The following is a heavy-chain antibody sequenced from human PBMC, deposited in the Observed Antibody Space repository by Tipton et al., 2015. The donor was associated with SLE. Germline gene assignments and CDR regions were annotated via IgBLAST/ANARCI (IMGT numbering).Heavy chain of an antibody. CDR1: GGSISSSSYY. Sequence: TLSLTCTVSGGSISSSSYYWGWIRQPPEKGLEWIGSIYYSGNTYYNPSLKSRVSVSIDSSKNQFSLRLSSVAAADTAVYYCASGFGELLIPQYWGQGAPVTVSS. J-gene: IGHJ4*02. V-gene: IGHV4-39*01. CDR2: IYYSGNT. CDR3: ASGFGELLIPQY. D-gene: IGHD3-10*01.